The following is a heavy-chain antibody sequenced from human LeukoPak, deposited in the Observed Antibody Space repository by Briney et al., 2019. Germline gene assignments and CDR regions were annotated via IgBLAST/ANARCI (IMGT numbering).Heavy chain of an antibody. CDR2: IIPIFGTA. CDR1: GGTFSSYA. V-gene: IGHV1-69*06. CDR3: ARVLVVPAASYYYYYYMDV. J-gene: IGHJ6*03. D-gene: IGHD2-2*01. Sequence: GASVKVSCKASGGTFSSYAISWVRQAPGQGLEWMGGIIPIFGTANYAQKFQGRVTITADKSTSTAYMELSSLRSEDTAVYYCARVLVVPAASYYYYYYMDVWGKGTTVTISS.